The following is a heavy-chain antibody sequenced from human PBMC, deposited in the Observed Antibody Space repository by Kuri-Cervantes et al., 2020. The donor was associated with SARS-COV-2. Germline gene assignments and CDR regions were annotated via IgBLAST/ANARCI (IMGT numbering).Heavy chain of an antibody. CDR3: TTAPSPMVRGVMGWFDP. V-gene: IGHV3-15*01. J-gene: IGHJ5*02. Sequence: GGSLRLSCAASGFTFSSYAMSWVRQAPGKGLEWVGRIKSKTDGGTTDYAAPVKGRFTISRDDSKNTLYLQMNSLKTEDTAVYYCTTAPSPMVRGVMGWFDPWGQGTLVTVSS. CDR2: IKSKTDGGTT. CDR1: GFTFSSYA. D-gene: IGHD3-10*01.